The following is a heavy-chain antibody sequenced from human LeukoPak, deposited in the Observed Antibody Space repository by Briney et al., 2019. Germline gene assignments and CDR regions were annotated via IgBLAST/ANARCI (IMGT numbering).Heavy chain of an antibody. CDR3: ARDRYYYDSSGYYYLDY. CDR1: GGSISSYY. J-gene: IGHJ4*02. V-gene: IGHV4-59*01. Sequence: SETLSLTCTVSGGSISSYYWSWIRQPSGKGLEWIGYIYYSGSTNYNPSLKSRVTISVDTSKNQFSLKLSSVTAADTAVYYCARDRYYYDSSGYYYLDYWGQGTLVTVSS. D-gene: IGHD3-22*01. CDR2: IYYSGST.